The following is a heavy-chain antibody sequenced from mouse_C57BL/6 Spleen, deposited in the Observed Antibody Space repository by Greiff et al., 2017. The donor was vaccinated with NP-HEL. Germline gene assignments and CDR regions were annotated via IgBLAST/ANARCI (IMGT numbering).Heavy chain of an antibody. J-gene: IGHJ1*03. CDR2: IYPRSGNT. CDR3: ARSPGSSRYFDV. Sequence: QVQLQQSGAELARPGASVKLSCKASGYTFTSYGISWVKQRTGQGLEWIGEIYPRSGNTYYNEKFKGKATLTADKSSSTAYMELRSLTSEDSAVYFCARSPGSSRYFDVWGTGTTVTVSS. CDR1: GYTFTSYG. V-gene: IGHV1-81*01. D-gene: IGHD1-1*01.